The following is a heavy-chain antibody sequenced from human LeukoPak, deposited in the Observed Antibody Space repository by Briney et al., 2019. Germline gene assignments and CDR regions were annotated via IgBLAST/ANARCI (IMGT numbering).Heavy chain of an antibody. Sequence: ASVKVSCKVSGYTLTELSMHWVRQAPGKGLEWMGGFDPEDGETIYAQKFQGRVTMTEDTSTDTAYMELSSLRSEDTAVYDCATLNYYGSGSYYNYGMDVWGQGTTVTVSS. V-gene: IGHV1-24*01. CDR3: ATLNYYGSGSYYNYGMDV. J-gene: IGHJ6*02. D-gene: IGHD3-10*01. CDR1: GYTLTELS. CDR2: FDPEDGET.